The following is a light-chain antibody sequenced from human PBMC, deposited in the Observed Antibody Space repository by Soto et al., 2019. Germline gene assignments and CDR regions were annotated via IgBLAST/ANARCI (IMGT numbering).Light chain of an antibody. V-gene: IGKV3-20*01. Sequence: EIVLTQTPGTLSLSPGERATLSCRASQSMSSSYLAWYQQKPGQAPRLLLSGTSSRATGIPDRFSGSGSGTDFTLTISRLEPEDFAVYYCHQYGSSFTFGPGTKVDIK. CDR3: HQYGSSFT. CDR1: QSMSSSY. CDR2: GTS. J-gene: IGKJ3*01.